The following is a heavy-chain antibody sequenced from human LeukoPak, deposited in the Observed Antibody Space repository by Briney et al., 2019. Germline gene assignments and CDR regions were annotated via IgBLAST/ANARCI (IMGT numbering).Heavy chain of an antibody. CDR3: ARGLVVPAEAHNWFDP. V-gene: IGHV4-34*01. D-gene: IGHD2-2*01. CDR1: GGSFSGYY. Sequence: SETLSLTCAVYGGSFSGYYWSWIRQPPGKGLEWIGEINHSGSTNYNPSLKSRVTISVDTSKNQFSLKLRSVTAADTAVYYCARGLVVPAEAHNWFDPWGQGTLVTVSS. CDR2: INHSGST. J-gene: IGHJ5*02.